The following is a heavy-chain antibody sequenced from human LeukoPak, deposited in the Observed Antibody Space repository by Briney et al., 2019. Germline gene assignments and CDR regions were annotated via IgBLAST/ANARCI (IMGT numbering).Heavy chain of an antibody. CDR2: ISSNGGST. CDR1: GFTFSSYA. Sequence: PGGSLRLSCSASGFTFSSYAMHWFRQAPGKGLEYVSAISSNGGSTYYADSVKGRFTISRDNSRNTLYLQMSSLRAEDTAVYYCVKGQAGNFDYWGQGTLVTVSS. CDR3: VKGQAGNFDY. D-gene: IGHD6-19*01. V-gene: IGHV3-64D*06. J-gene: IGHJ4*02.